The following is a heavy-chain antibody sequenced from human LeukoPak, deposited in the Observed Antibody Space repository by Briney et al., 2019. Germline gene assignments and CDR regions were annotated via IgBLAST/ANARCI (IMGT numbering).Heavy chain of an antibody. V-gene: IGHV1-8*01. J-gene: IGHJ6*02. CDR2: MYPNSGNT. Sequence: ASVKVSRKASVYTSTSYDINWVRQAPGQGLEWLGWMYPNSGNTGYAQKFQGRVTMTRNTSISTAYMELSSLRSEDTAVYYCARGRGSSGWYYYYGMDVWGQGTTVTVSS. CDR3: ARGRGSSGWYYYYGMDV. D-gene: IGHD6-19*01. CDR1: VYTSTSYD.